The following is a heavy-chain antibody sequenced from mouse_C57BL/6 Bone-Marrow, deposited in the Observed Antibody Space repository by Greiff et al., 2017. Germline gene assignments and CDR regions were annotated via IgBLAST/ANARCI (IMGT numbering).Heavy chain of an antibody. V-gene: IGHV5-16*01. CDR2: INYDGSST. CDR1: GFTFSDYY. Sequence: EVKLVESEGGLVQPGSSMKLSCTASGFTFSDYYMAWVRQVPEKGLEWVANINYDGSSTYYLDSLKGRFIISRDNAKNILYLQMSSLKSEDTATYYCAREQGGRGFAYGGQGTLVTVSA. J-gene: IGHJ3*01. CDR3: AREQGGRGFAY.